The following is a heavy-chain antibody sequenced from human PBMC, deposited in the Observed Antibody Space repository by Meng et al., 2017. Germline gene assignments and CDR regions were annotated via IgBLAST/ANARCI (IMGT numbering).Heavy chain of an antibody. D-gene: IGHD2-15*01. CDR2: INHSGST. CDR3: AREVVAALDY. J-gene: IGHJ4*02. Sequence: HAHVQEWGVGIFKPSETLSLICTVYGGSFSGYYWSWIRQPPGKGLEWIGEINHSGSTNYNPSLKSRVTISVDTSKNQFSLKLSSVTAADTAVYYCAREVVAALDYWGQGTLVTVSS. CDR1: GGSFSGYY. V-gene: IGHV4-34*01.